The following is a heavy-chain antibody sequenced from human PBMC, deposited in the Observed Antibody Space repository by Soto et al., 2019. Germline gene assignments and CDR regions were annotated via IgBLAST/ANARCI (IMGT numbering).Heavy chain of an antibody. CDR1: GGSISNAAYS. CDR2: IYPSGMP. CDR3: ARGRGGYGLFDS. D-gene: IGHD5-18*01. Sequence: SETLSLTCTVSGGSISNAAYSCSWIRQPPGQGLEWTGYIYPSGMPFYNPSPRSRVTISIDRSNDQFSLNLKSVTAADTAVYYCARGRGGYGLFDSWGQGTLVTVSS. V-gene: IGHV4-30-2*01. J-gene: IGHJ4*02.